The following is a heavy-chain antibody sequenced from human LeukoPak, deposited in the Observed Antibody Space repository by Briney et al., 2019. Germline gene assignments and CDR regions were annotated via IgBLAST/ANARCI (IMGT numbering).Heavy chain of an antibody. V-gene: IGHV1-69*05. CDR2: IIPIFGTA. CDR1: GGTFSSYA. D-gene: IGHD3-3*01. CDR3: AREDYDFWSGYHLPTAGLNY. J-gene: IGHJ4*02. Sequence: SVKVSCKASGGTFSSYAISWVRQAPGQGLEWMGRIIPIFGTANYAQKFQGRVTITTDESTSTAYMELSGLRSEDTAVYYCAREDYDFWSGYHLPTAGLNYWGQGTLVTVSS.